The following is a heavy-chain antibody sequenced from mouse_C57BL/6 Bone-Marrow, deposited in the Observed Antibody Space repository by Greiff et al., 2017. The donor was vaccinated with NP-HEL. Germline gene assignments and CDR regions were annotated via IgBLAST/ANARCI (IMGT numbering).Heavy chain of an antibody. Sequence: QVTLKVSGPGILQSSQTLSLTCSFSGFSLCTSGMGVSWIRQPSGQGLEWLAHISWDDDKRYNPSLKSRLTISKDTSRNQVFLKITSVDTADTATYYCARRAIYGGDYDYFDDWGQGTTLTVSS. CDR1: GFSLCTSGMG. CDR2: ISWDDDK. CDR3: ARRAIYGGDYDYFDD. D-gene: IGHD1-1*01. V-gene: IGHV8-12*01. J-gene: IGHJ2*01.